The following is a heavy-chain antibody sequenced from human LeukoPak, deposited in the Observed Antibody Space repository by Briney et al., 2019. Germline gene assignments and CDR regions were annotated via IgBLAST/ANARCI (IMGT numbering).Heavy chain of an antibody. CDR1: GYTFTGYY. V-gene: IGHV1-2*02. D-gene: IGHD2-2*01. CDR3: ARDVGEYCSSTNCYASHY. J-gene: IGHJ4*02. CDR2: INPNSGGT. Sequence: ASVKVSCKASGYTFTGYYIHWVRQAPGQGLEWMGWINPNSGGTNYAQKFQGRVTMTRDTSIGTAYMELSRLRSDDTAVYYCARDVGEYCSSTNCYASHYWGQGTLVTVSS.